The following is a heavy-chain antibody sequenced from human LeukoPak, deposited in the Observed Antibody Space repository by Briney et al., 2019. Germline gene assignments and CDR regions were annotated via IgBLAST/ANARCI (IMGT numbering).Heavy chain of an antibody. CDR3: ARGGNGYYYDSSGYYDFDC. CDR2: ISAYNGNT. J-gene: IGHJ4*02. D-gene: IGHD3-22*01. CDR1: GYTFTSYG. V-gene: IGHV1-18*01. Sequence: ASVKVSCKASGYTFTSYGISWVRQAPGQGLEWMGWISAYNGNTNYAQKLQGRVTMTTDTSTSTAYMELRSLRSDDTAVYYCARGGNGYYYDSSGYYDFDCWGQGTLVTVSS.